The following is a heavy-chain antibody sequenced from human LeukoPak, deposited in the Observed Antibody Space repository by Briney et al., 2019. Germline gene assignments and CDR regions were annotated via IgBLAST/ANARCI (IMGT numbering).Heavy chain of an antibody. D-gene: IGHD2/OR15-2a*01. CDR3: ATWAFYHNLDV. CDR2: IKTDGSGT. CDR1: GFTIGPYA. V-gene: IGHV3-43*02. J-gene: IGHJ6*02. Sequence: QPGGALRLSCEASGFTIGPYAMYWVRQGPGRGLEWVAVIKTDGSGTFYADSVRGRFTTSRDNSKNSLYLQMNSLTSEDTALYYCATWAFYHNLDVWGHGTTVIVSS.